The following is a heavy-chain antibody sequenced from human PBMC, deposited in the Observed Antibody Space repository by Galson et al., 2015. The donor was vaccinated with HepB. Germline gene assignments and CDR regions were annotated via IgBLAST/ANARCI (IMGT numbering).Heavy chain of an antibody. V-gene: IGHV3-30*04. Sequence: SLRLSCATSGFTFSRYAMHWVRQAPGKGLEWVAVISYDGSDKYCVDSVRGRFTISRDNSKSTLNLQMNSLRVEDTAVYYCGRPITTFPRGYSGIDVWGQGTPVPVSS. D-gene: IGHD3-3*01. CDR1: GFTFSRYA. CDR3: GRPITTFPRGYSGIDV. J-gene: IGHJ6*02. CDR2: ISYDGSDK.